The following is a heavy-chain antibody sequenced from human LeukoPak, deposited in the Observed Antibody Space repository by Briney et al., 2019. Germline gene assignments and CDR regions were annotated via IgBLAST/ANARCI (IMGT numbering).Heavy chain of an antibody. CDR2: IHDSGDT. J-gene: IGHJ5*02. CDR1: GGSVRSDRYF. Sequence: PSETLSLTCTVSGGSVRSDRYFWGWIRQPPGKGLEWIGSIHDSGDTYYNPSLKSRVTMSADTSKNQFSVHLRSVTVADTAIYYCARLPYEHGDYARFDPWGQGTLVTVSS. V-gene: IGHV4-39*01. D-gene: IGHD4-17*01. CDR3: ARLPYEHGDYARFDP.